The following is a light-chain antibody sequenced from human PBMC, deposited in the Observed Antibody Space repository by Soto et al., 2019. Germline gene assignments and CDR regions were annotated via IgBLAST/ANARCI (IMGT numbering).Light chain of an antibody. CDR1: QSISSW. J-gene: IGKJ1*01. V-gene: IGKV1-5*01. CDR3: QQYNIYSGT. Sequence: DIQMTQSPSTLSASVGDRVTITCRASQSISSWLAGYQQKPGKAPKLLIYDPSSLDNGVPSRFSGSVSGTEFTLTISSLQPDDFATYYCQQYNIYSGTFGQGTKVEIK. CDR2: DPS.